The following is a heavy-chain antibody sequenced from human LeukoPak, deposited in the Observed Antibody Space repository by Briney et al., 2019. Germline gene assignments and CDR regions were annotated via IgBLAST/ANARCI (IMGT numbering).Heavy chain of an antibody. CDR3: AREEDFDY. V-gene: IGHV3-21*06. Sequence: PGGSLRLSCAASGFTFSSHNMNWVRQAPGKGLEWVSSISSTSIYLYYAVSVKGRFTISRDNATNSLYLQMNSLRAEDTAVYYCAREEDFDYWGQGTLVTVSS. J-gene: IGHJ4*02. CDR2: ISSTSIYL. CDR1: GFTFSSHN.